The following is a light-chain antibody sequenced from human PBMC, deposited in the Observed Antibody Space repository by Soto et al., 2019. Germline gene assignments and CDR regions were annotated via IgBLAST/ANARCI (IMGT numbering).Light chain of an antibody. J-gene: IGKJ1*01. CDR2: GAS. CDR3: QQYGNSPQT. Sequence: EDVLTQSPGTVSLSPGERATLSCRASQIVSSNFLAWYQQKPGQAPGLLIYGASDRATGIPDRFTGSGSGTDFTLTISRLEPEDFAVYYCQQYGNSPQTFGQGTKVEIK. CDR1: QIVSSNF. V-gene: IGKV3-20*01.